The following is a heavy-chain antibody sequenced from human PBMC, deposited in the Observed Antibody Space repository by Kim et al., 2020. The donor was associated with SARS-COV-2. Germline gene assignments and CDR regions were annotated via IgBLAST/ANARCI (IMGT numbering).Heavy chain of an antibody. D-gene: IGHD3-3*01. CDR3: VKDGVYSFDY. Sequence: GGSLRLSCSASGFFFSTSAMYWVRQAPGKGLEYVSAVSKNGESTYYADSVRGRFTISRDNSKNTLYLLMSSLRVDDTAIYYCVKDGVYSFDYWGQGTLVTVS. CDR1: GFFFSTSA. V-gene: IGHV3-64D*06. J-gene: IGHJ4*02. CDR2: VSKNGEST.